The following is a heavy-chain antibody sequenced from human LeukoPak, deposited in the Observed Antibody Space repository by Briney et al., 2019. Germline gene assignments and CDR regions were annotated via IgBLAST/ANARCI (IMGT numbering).Heavy chain of an antibody. CDR1: GFTFSSYW. V-gene: IGHV3-74*01. J-gene: IGHJ4*02. D-gene: IGHD3-10*01. CDR3: TRTYYGSGTYSQSDF. Sequence: GGSLRLSCAASGFTFSSYWMHWVRQAPGKGLVWVSRINSDGSTTSYADSVEGRFTISRDSAKNTLYLQMNSLRAEDTAVYYCTRTYYGSGTYSQSDFWGQGTLVTVSP. CDR2: INSDGSTT.